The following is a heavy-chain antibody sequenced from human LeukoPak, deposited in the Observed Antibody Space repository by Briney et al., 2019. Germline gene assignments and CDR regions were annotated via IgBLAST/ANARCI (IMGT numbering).Heavy chain of an antibody. J-gene: IGHJ4*02. V-gene: IGHV4-39*07. CDR2: IGPIYYSEST. CDR1: GGSISSSSHY. D-gene: IGHD6-19*01. CDR3: ARVGSGWGDIVN. Sequence: SGTLSLTCTVSGGSISSSSHYWGWIRQPPGKGLEWIGSIGPIYYSESTYYNPSLKSRVTISVDTSKKQFSLKLTSVTAADTAVYYCARVGSGWGDIVNWGQGTLVTVSS.